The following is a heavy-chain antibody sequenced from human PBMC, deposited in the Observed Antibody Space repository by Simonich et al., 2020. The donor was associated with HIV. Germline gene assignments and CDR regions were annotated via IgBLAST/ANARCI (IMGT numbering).Heavy chain of an antibody. Sequence: QVQLQQWGAGLLKPSETLSLTCAVYGGSWSSYYWNWIRQPPRTGLEWIGEIDHSGNTNYNPALKRRVTISGDTSKNQFSRKLNSVTAADTAVYYCARQSGYVDAFDIWGQGTMVTVSS. D-gene: IGHD5-12*01. CDR3: ARQSGYVDAFDI. V-gene: IGHV4-34*01. CDR1: GGSWSSYY. J-gene: IGHJ3*02. CDR2: IDHSGNT.